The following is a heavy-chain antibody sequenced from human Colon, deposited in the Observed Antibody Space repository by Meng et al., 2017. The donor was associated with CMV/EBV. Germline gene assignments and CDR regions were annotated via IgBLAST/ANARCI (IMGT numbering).Heavy chain of an antibody. CDR1: GFTSRSHG. D-gene: IGHD3-3*01. CDR3: ARGDYYDFWSGYYFQPLPVDYYYGMDV. Sequence: GGSLRLSCAASGFTSRSHGIDWVRQAPGKGLEWVAVISYDGSNKYYADSVKGRFTISRDNSKNTLYLQMNSLRAEDTAVYYCARGDYYDFWSGYYFQPLPVDYYYGMDVWGQGTTVTVSS. J-gene: IGHJ6*02. CDR2: ISYDGSNK. V-gene: IGHV3-30*19.